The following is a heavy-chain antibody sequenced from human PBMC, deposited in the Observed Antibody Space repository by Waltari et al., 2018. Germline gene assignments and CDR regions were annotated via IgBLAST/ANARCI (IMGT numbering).Heavy chain of an antibody. V-gene: IGHV4-4*02. J-gene: IGHJ4*02. Sequence: WWSWVRQSPGKGLEWIGQIHRSGRTNYNPSLESRVTISIDTSNNQFSLKVTSTTAADTAVYYCARDRGRGIYLDSWGQGTLVTVSP. D-gene: IGHD2-15*01. CDR1: W. CDR3: ARDRGRGIYLDS. CDR2: IHRSGRT.